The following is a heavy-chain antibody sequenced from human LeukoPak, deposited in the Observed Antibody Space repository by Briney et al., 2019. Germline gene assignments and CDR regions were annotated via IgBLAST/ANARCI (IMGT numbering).Heavy chain of an antibody. CDR1: GFTVSSYY. J-gene: IGHJ4*02. CDR2: IYTGGGR. CDR3: ARGIDY. V-gene: IGHV3-53*01. Sequence: GGSLRLSCAASGFTVSSYYMDWVRQAPGKELEWVSVIYTGGGRYYADSVRGRFTISRDTSKNMVFLQMNSLRVEDTAVYYCARGIDYWGRGTLVTVSS.